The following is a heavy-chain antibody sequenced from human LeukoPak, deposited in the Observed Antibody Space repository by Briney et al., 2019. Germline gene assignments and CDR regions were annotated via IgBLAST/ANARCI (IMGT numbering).Heavy chain of an antibody. CDR1: SDSTSIAY. CDR3: AKGRWRTPMISPYYFDL. J-gene: IGHJ4*02. CDR2: IQTSGNT. Sequence: PSETLSLTCTVSSDSTSIAYWSWIRQPAGKGLEWIGRIQTSGNTHYNPSLQSRVTMSVDTSKNQFSLSLSSVTAADTAVYSCAKGRWRTPMISPYYFDLWGQGTLVTVSS. D-gene: IGHD3-16*01. V-gene: IGHV4-4*07.